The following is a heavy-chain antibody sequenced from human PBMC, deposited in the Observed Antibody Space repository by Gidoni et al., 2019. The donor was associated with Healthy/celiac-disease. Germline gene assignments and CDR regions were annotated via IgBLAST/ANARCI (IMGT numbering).Heavy chain of an antibody. V-gene: IGHV3-11*06. CDR2: ISSSSSYT. J-gene: IGHJ3*02. D-gene: IGHD4-4*01. CDR3: ARGAVTTGVDAFDI. Sequence: QVQLVESGGGLVTTGGSLRLSCAASGFPFSDYYMSWIRQAPGKGLGWVSYISSSSSYTNYADSVKGRFTISRDNAKNSLYLQMNSLRAEDTAVYYCARGAVTTGVDAFDIWGQGTMVTVSS. CDR1: GFPFSDYY.